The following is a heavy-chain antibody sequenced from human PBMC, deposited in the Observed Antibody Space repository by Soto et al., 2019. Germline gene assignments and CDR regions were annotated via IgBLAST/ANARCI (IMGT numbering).Heavy chain of an antibody. J-gene: IGHJ4*02. Sequence: QVQVQQWGAGLLKPSETLSLTCAVYGGSFSGDYWSWIRQPPGQGVEWIGEISLGESTNYNPSLNSRVTISVATAKTQFYLKLSSVTAADTAVYYCATVGGSGERYWGQGTLVTVSS. CDR1: GGSFSGDY. CDR3: ATVGGSGERY. CDR2: ISLGEST. D-gene: IGHD4-17*01. V-gene: IGHV4-34*01.